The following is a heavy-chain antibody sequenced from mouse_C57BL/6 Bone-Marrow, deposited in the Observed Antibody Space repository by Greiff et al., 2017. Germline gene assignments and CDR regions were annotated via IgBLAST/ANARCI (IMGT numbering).Heavy chain of an antibody. CDR3: ASQHYLDY. J-gene: IGHJ2*01. Sequence: VQLKESGGDLVKPGGSLKLSCAASGFTFSSYGMSWVRQTPDKRLEWVATISSGGSYTYYPDSVKGRFTISRDNAKNTLYLQMSSLKSEDTAMYYCASQHYLDYWGQGTTLTVSS. CDR1: GFTFSSYG. CDR2: ISSGGSYT. V-gene: IGHV5-6*01.